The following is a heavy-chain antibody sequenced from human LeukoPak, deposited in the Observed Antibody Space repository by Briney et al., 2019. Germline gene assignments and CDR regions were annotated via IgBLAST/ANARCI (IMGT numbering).Heavy chain of an antibody. CDR3: ARAGEPITMIAPALCFDY. Sequence: GGSLRLSCAASGFTFSSYAMSWVRQAPGKGLEWVSAISGSGGSTYYADSVKGRFTISRDNSKNTLYLQMNSLRAEDTAVYYCARAGEPITMIAPALCFDYWGQGTLVTVSS. CDR2: ISGSGGST. J-gene: IGHJ4*02. D-gene: IGHD3-22*01. CDR1: GFTFSSYA. V-gene: IGHV3-23*01.